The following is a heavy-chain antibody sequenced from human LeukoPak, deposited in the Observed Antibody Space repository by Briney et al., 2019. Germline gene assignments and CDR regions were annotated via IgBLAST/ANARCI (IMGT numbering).Heavy chain of an antibody. Sequence: SETLSLTCTVSGGSISSSNYYWGWIRQPPGKGLEWIGSIYYSGSTYYTPSLKSRVTISVDTSKNQFSLKLSSVTAADTAVYYCARQDLPTYYDFWSGYYPSWFDPWGQGTLVTVSS. V-gene: IGHV4-39*01. J-gene: IGHJ5*02. D-gene: IGHD3-3*01. CDR3: ARQDLPTYYDFWSGYYPSWFDP. CDR2: IYYSGST. CDR1: GGSISSSNYY.